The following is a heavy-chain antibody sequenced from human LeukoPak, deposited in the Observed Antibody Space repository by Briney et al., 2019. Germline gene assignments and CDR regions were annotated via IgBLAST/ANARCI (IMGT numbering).Heavy chain of an antibody. V-gene: IGHV3-7*03. CDR1: GLSFSDSS. D-gene: IGHD3-16*01. J-gene: IGHJ4*02. CDR2: VSPDGSQT. CDR3: ARDPGRGGIDY. Sequence: PGGSLRLSCAASGLSFSDSSMGWVRQPPGKGLEWVAVVSPDGSQTYHADSVKGRFTISRDNARNSLYLQMNSLRVEDSALYYCARDPGRGGIDYWGQGTLVTVSS.